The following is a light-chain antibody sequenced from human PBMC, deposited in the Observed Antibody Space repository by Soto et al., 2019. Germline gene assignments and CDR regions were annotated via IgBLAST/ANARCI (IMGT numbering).Light chain of an antibody. J-gene: IGKJ1*01. CDR3: QQYNTYSQT. V-gene: IGKV3-20*01. CDR2: GAS. CDR1: QSVSNNY. Sequence: EIVLTQSPGTLSLSPGERATLSCRASQSVSNNYLAWYQQKPGQAPRLLIYGASNRATGIPSRFSGSGSGTEFTLTISSLQPDDFATYYCQQYNTYSQTFGQGTKVDIK.